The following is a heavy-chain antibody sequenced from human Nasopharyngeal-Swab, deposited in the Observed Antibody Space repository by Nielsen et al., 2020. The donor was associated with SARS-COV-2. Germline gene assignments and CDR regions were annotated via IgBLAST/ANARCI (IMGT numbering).Heavy chain of an antibody. D-gene: IGHD2-2*01. CDR2: IIPIFGTA. Sequence: VGQPPGQGLEWMGGIIPIFGTANYAQKFQGRVTITADKSTSTAYMELSSLRSEDTAVYYCASPYCSSTSCRLSYYYGMDVWGQGTTGTVSS. J-gene: IGHJ6*02. CDR3: ASPYCSSTSCRLSYYYGMDV. V-gene: IGHV1-69*06.